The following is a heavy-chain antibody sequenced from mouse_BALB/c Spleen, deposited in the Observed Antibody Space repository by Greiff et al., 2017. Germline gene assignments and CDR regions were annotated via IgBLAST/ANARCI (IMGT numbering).Heavy chain of an antibody. CDR3: RGGYGSSDRDDYAMDY. J-gene: IGHJ4*01. Sequence: LQQPGSELVRPGASVKLSCKASGYTFTSYWMHWVKQRPGQGLEWIGNIYPGSGSTNYDEKFKSKATLTVDTSSSTAFMQNSSLTSEDSAVYYYRGGYGSSDRDDYAMDYWGQGTSVTVSA. D-gene: IGHD1-1*01. V-gene: IGHV1S22*01. CDR2: IYPGSGST. CDR1: GYTFTSYW.